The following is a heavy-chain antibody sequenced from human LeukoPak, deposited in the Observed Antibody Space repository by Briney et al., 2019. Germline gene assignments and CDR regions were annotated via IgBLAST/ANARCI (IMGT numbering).Heavy chain of an antibody. CDR3: ARYNYGGNSTWFDP. CDR2: IYYSGST. V-gene: IGHV4-31*03. CDR1: GGSISSGGYY. D-gene: IGHD4-23*01. J-gene: IGHJ5*02. Sequence: PSQTLSLTCTVSGGSISSGGYYWSWIRQHPGKGLEGIGYIYYSGSTYYNPYLKSRVTISVDTSKDQFSLKLSSVTAADTAVYYCARYNYGGNSTWFDPWGQGTLVTVSS.